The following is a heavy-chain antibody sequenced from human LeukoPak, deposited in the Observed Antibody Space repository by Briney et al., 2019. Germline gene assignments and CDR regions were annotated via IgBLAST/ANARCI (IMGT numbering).Heavy chain of an antibody. J-gene: IGHJ6*02. D-gene: IGHD3-3*01. CDR2: IYYSGST. Sequence: SETLSLTCTVSGGSISSYYWSWIRQPPGKGLEWIGYIYYSGSTNYNPSLKSRVTISVDTSKNQFSLKLSSVTAADTAVYYCARGDFWSGYPGGFYYYYGMDVWGQGTRSPSP. CDR1: GGSISSYY. CDR3: ARGDFWSGYPGGFYYYYGMDV. V-gene: IGHV4-59*13.